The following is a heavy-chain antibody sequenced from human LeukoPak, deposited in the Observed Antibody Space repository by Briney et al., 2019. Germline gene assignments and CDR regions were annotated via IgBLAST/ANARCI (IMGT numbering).Heavy chain of an antibody. CDR1: GASIKNYY. V-gene: IGHV4-59*01. Sequence: PSETLSLTCSVSGASIKNYYWSWIRQPPGEGLEWIGNTYLSGNTNYNPSLKGRVTISLDTSKSQFSLKMSSVTAADTAVYYCAKDWELGSWGQGTLVTISS. J-gene: IGHJ5*02. CDR3: AKDWELGS. D-gene: IGHD1-26*01. CDR2: TYLSGNT.